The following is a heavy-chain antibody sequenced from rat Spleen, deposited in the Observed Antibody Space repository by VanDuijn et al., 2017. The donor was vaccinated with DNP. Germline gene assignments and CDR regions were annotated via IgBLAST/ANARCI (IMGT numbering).Heavy chain of an antibody. V-gene: IGHV5-22*01. D-gene: IGHD1-4*01. CDR2: ISYDVGNT. J-gene: IGHJ2*01. Sequence: EVQLVESGGGLAQPGRSLKLSCAVSGFTLSDYYMAWVRQGPTKGLEWVAYISYDVGNTYYRDSVKGRFTISRDNAKSTLYLEMNSLRSEDMATYYCARHVLPLRVWDYWGQGVMVTVSS. CDR3: ARHVLPLRVWDY. CDR1: GFTLSDYY.